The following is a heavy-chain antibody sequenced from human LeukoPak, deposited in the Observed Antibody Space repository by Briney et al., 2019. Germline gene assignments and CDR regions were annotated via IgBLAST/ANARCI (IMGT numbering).Heavy chain of an antibody. V-gene: IGHV1-69*13. D-gene: IGHD3-9*01. Sequence: SVNVSCKASGGTFSSYAISWVRQAPGQGLEWMGGIIPIFGTANYAQKLQGRVTITADESTSTAYMELSSLRSEDTAVYYCAREFRAALRYFDWLSTPNPNGMDVWGKGTTVTVSS. J-gene: IGHJ6*04. CDR2: IIPIFGTA. CDR3: AREFRAALRYFDWLSTPNPNGMDV. CDR1: GGTFSSYA.